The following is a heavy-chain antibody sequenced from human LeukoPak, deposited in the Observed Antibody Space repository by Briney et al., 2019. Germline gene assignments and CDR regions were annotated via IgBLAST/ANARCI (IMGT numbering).Heavy chain of an antibody. CDR3: VKDDDCSSTSCYVYYYYGMDV. CDR2: ISSNGGST. Sequence: GSLRLSCSASGFTFSSYAMHWVRQAPGKGLEYVSAISSNGGSTYYADSVKGRFTISRDNSKNTLYLQMSSLRAEDTAVYYCVKDDDCSSTSCYVYYYYGMDVWGQGTTVTVSS. D-gene: IGHD2-2*01. CDR1: GFTFSSYA. V-gene: IGHV3-64D*09. J-gene: IGHJ6*02.